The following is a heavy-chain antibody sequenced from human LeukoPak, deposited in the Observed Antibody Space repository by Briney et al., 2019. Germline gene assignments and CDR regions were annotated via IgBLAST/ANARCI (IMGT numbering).Heavy chain of an antibody. Sequence: SETLSLTCTVSGGSINSYYWNWIRQPPGKGLEWIGYIYYSGSTNYNPSLKSRVTISVDTSKNQFSLKLSSVTAADTAVYYCAGRSIAARPVDYWGQGTLVTVSS. D-gene: IGHD6-6*01. CDR2: IYYSGST. CDR1: GGSINSYY. CDR3: AGRSIAARPVDY. J-gene: IGHJ4*02. V-gene: IGHV4-59*12.